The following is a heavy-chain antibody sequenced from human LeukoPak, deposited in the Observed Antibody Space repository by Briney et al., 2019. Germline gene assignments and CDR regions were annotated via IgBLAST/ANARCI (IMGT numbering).Heavy chain of an antibody. CDR1: AFTFSLYS. CDR2: ISTSSYYI. Sequence: GGSLRLSCAASAFTFSLYSMNWVRQAPGKGLEWVSSISTSSYYIYYADSVKGRFTISRDNAKNSLYLQMNSLRAKDTALYYCAKAPQRYYYYYMDVWGKGTTVTVSS. J-gene: IGHJ6*03. CDR3: AKAPQRYYYYYMDV. V-gene: IGHV3-21*04.